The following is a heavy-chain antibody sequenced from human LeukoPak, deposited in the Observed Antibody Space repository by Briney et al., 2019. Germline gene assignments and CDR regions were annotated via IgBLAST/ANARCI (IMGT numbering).Heavy chain of an antibody. CDR2: INYSGST. Sequence: PSETLSLTCTVSGGSFSTYYWSWIRQPPGKGLEWIGYINYSGSTTYSPSLKSRVTISVDTSKSQFSLKLSSVTAADTAVYYCAKTLNDYYDSSGYYHGWFDPWGQGTLVTVSS. J-gene: IGHJ5*02. CDR1: GGSFSTYY. D-gene: IGHD3-22*01. CDR3: AKTLNDYYDSSGYYHGWFDP. V-gene: IGHV4-59*08.